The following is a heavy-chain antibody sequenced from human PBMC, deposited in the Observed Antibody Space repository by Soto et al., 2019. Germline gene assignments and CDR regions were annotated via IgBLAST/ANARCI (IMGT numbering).Heavy chain of an antibody. Sequence: QVQLVQSGAEVKRPGASVKISCRASGYTFVDYALHWVRQAPGQGLEWVGWMNPNTGNIKYSHNFEDRVSITRDRATSTAYMELRGLRSEDTAVYFCTREAIVAENRFDPWGQATLVTVSS. J-gene: IGHJ5*02. CDR3: TREAIVAENRFDP. D-gene: IGHD2-21*01. CDR2: MNPNTGNI. CDR1: GYTFVDYA. V-gene: IGHV1-3*01.